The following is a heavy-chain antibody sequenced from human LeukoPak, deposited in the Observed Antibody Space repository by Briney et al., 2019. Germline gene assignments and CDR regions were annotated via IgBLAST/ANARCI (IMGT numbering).Heavy chain of an antibody. Sequence: GASVKVSCKASGYTFTSYGISWVRQAPGQGLEWMGWINPNSGGTNYAQKFQGWVTMTRDTSISTAYMELSRLRSDDTAVYYCARGGYDILTGYFRYYFDYWGQGTLVTVSS. CDR3: ARGGYDILTGYFRYYFDY. J-gene: IGHJ4*02. V-gene: IGHV1-2*04. CDR2: INPNSGGT. CDR1: GYTFTSYG. D-gene: IGHD3-9*01.